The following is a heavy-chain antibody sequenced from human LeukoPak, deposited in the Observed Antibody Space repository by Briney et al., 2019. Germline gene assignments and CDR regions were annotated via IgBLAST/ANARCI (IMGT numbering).Heavy chain of an antibody. V-gene: IGHV3-9*03. J-gene: IGHJ6*03. CDR1: GFTFDDYA. CDR3: AKGGLKRESYYYYTDV. Sequence: GGSLRLSCAASGFTFDDYAMHWVRQAPGKGLEWDSGISWNSGNRDYADSVKGRFTISRDNAKSSLYLQMNSLRVEDMALYYCAKGGLKRESYYYYTDVWGKGTTVTVSS. CDR2: ISWNSGNR. D-gene: IGHD2-8*01.